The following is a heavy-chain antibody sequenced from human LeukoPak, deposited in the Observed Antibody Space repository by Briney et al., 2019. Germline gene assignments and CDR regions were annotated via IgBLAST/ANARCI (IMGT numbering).Heavy chain of an antibody. D-gene: IGHD2-15*01. CDR1: GFTFSSYS. J-gene: IGHJ4*02. CDR2: ISNNGGYT. V-gene: IGHV3-23*01. CDR3: AKQLGYCSDGSCYFPY. Sequence: PGGFLRLSCAASGFTFSSYSMNWVRQAPGKGLEWVSAISNNGGYTYYADSVQGRFTISRDNSKSTLCLQMNSLRAEDTAVYYCAKQLGYCSDGSCYFPYWGQGTLVTVSS.